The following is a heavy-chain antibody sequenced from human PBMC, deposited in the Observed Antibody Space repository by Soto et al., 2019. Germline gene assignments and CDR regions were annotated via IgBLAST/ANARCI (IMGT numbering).Heavy chain of an antibody. CDR2: INPSGGST. D-gene: IGHD3-3*01. CDR3: ARSEGRTYYDFWSGYYYYGMDV. CDR1: GYTFTSYY. V-gene: IGHV1-46*01. Sequence: ASVKVSCKASGYTFTSYYMHWVRHAPGQGXEWMGIINPSGGSTSYAQKFQGRVTMTRDTSTSTVYMELSSLRSEDTAVYYCARSEGRTYYDFWSGYYYYGMDVWGQGTTVTVSS. J-gene: IGHJ6*02.